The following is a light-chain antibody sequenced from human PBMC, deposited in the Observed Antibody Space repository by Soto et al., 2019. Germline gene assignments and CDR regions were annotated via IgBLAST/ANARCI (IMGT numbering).Light chain of an antibody. V-gene: IGKV3-20*01. CDR3: QQYGSSSYT. CDR1: QSVSSSY. CDR2: GAS. Sequence: EIVLTQSPGTLSLSPGERATLSCRASQSVSSSYLAWYQHKPAQAPRLLIYGASSRATGIPDRFSGSGSGTDFTLTISRLEPEDFAVYYCQQYGSSSYTFGQGTKLEIK. J-gene: IGKJ2*01.